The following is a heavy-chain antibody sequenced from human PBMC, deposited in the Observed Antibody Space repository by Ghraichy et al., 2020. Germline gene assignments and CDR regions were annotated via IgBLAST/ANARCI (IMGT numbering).Heavy chain of an antibody. CDR2: IYYSGST. V-gene: IGHV4-59*01. CDR1: GGSISSYY. J-gene: IGHJ4*02. CDR3: TRGSGWYFF. D-gene: IGHD6-19*01. Sequence: SQTLSLTCTVSGGSISSYYWSWIRQPPGKGLKWIGYIYYSGSTNYNPSLKSRVTISVDTSKNQFSLKLSSVTAADTAVYYCTRGSGWYFFWGQGTLVTVSS.